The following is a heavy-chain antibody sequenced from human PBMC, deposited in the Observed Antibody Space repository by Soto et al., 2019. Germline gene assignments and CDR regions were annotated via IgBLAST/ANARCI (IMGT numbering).Heavy chain of an antibody. J-gene: IGHJ4*02. CDR1: GFTFNSYA. V-gene: IGHV3-23*01. Sequence: AGGSMRLSCAASGFTFNSYAMSWVRQDPGKGLEWVSAISGSGGSTYYADSVKGRFTISRDNSKNTLYLQMNSLRAEDTAVYYCAKGHSSLKGYYFDYWGQGTLVTVSS. CDR2: ISGSGGST. CDR3: AKGHSSLKGYYFDY. D-gene: IGHD6-6*01.